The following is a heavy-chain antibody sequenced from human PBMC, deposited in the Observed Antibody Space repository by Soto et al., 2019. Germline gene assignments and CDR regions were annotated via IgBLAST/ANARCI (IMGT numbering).Heavy chain of an antibody. V-gene: IGHV3-9*01. CDR2: INWNGGSR. CDR3: VREGGSYPYGSGRNSFDY. J-gene: IGHJ4*02. CDR1: XXXXXXXA. D-gene: IGHD3-10*01. Sequence: EVQLVESGGGXXXXGXXXXXXCAASXXXXXXXAMHXXXXPXGKGLEWVSGINWNGGSRGYAASVKGRFTISRDNVKNSLYLQMNSLRDEDTALYYYVREGGSYPYGSGRNSFDYWGQGTLVAVSS.